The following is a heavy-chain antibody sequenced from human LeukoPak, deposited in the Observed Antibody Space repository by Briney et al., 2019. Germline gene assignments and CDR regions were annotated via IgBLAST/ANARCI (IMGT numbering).Heavy chain of an antibody. CDR1: GFTVSENY. J-gene: IGHJ6*03. Sequence: GGSLRLSCAASGFTVSENYMTWVRQAPGKGLEWVSIIYGGSTYYADSVKGRFTISRDNSKNTVYLQMNSLRAEDTAVYYCARDFVGVHRTTNSYTYYFYMDVWGKGTTVIVSS. D-gene: IGHD2-2*01. CDR3: ARDFVGVHRTTNSYTYYFYMDV. CDR2: IYGGST. V-gene: IGHV3-53*01.